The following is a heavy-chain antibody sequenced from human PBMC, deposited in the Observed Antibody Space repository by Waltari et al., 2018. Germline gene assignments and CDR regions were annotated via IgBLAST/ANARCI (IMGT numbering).Heavy chain of an antibody. Sequence: QVQLMQSGAEVKKPGASVKVSCKASGYTFTGYYIHWVRQTPGQGLEWMGRIQSNSGGANFAQKFQGRVTMTRDTSTSTVYMELSRLTFDDTAVYYGARDQSMTNYYYGMDVWGQGTTVTVS. V-gene: IGHV1-2*06. J-gene: IGHJ6*02. CDR1: GYTFTGYY. CDR2: IQSNSGGA. CDR3: ARDQSMTNYYYGMDV.